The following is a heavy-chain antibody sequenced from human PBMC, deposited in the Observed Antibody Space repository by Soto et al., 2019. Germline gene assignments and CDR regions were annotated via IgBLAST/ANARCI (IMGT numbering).Heavy chain of an antibody. CDR2: IYYSGST. CDR1: GGSISSSSYY. J-gene: IGHJ4*02. D-gene: IGHD1-7*01. CDR3: ARPAGITGTTIVY. V-gene: IGHV4-39*01. Sequence: QLQLQESGPGLVKPSETLSLTCTVSGGSISSSSYYWGWIRQPPGKGLEWIGSIYYSGSTYYNPSLKSRVTISVDTSKNQFSLKLSSVTAADTAVYYCARPAGITGTTIVYWGQGTLVTVSS.